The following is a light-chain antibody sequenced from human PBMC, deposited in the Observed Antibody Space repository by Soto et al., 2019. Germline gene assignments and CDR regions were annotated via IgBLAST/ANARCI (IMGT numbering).Light chain of an antibody. V-gene: IGKV1-27*01. CDR1: QDISVY. CDR2: AAS. J-gene: IGKJ4*01. Sequence: DIQMTQSPSSLSASLGDRVTITCRASQDISVYLAWFQQKPGKVPKLLIYAASTLQSGVPSRFSGSGSGTDFTLTISSLQPEDVATSYCQKYNSAPLTFGGGTKVEIK. CDR3: QKYNSAPLT.